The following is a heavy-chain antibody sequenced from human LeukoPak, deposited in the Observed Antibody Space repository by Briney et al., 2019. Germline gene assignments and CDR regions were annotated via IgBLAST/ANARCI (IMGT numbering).Heavy chain of an antibody. D-gene: IGHD3-10*01. CDR1: GFTFRYYA. V-gene: IGHV3-30*02. CDR2: IRHNSEE. CDR3: VQDIPGFGGDDFVY. J-gene: IGHJ4*02. Sequence: GGSLRLSCAASGFTFRYYAIHWVRQAPGKGLEWVGFIRHNSEEYLAESMKGRFTISRDNSRNTLYLQMNSLRDDDTAVYFCVQDIPGFGGDDFVYWGQGTLVTVSS.